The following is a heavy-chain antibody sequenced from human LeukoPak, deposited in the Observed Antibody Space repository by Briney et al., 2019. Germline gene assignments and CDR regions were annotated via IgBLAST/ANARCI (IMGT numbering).Heavy chain of an antibody. D-gene: IGHD2-2*01. CDR2: INHSGST. Sequence: SETLSLTCAVNGGSFSGYSWSWIRQPPGKGLEWIGEINHSGSTKYNPSLESRVTISVDTSKKQLSLELSSMTAADTAVYYCARGYCSSTSCYGAAFDIWGQGTMVTVSS. CDR3: ARGYCSSTSCYGAAFDI. CDR1: GGSFSGYS. J-gene: IGHJ3*02. V-gene: IGHV4-34*01.